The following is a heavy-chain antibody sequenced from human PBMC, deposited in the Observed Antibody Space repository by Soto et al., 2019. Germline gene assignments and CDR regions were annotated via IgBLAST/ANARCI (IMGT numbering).Heavy chain of an antibody. CDR3: ARALGAKTTVTPIDY. CDR2: INPGNGNT. J-gene: IGHJ4*02. D-gene: IGHD4-17*01. CDR1: GYTFTSYG. V-gene: IGHV1-3*01. Sequence: ASVKVSCKASGYTFTSYGMNWVRQAPGRGLEWMGWINPGNGNTKYSQKFQGRVIMTRDTSASTAYMELRSPRSEDTAVYYCARALGAKTTVTPIDYWGQGTLVTVSS.